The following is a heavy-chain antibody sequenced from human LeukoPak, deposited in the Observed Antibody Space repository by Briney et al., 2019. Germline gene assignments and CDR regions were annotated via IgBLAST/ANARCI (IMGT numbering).Heavy chain of an antibody. Sequence: PSETLSLTCSISGDSITTNYWSWIRQPPGKGLEWVANIKQDGSEKYYVDSVKGRFTISRDNAKNSLYLQMNSLRAEDTAVYYCARDRWLVPEYWGQGTLVTVSS. D-gene: IGHD6-19*01. J-gene: IGHJ4*02. V-gene: IGHV3-7*01. CDR2: IKQDGSEK. CDR3: ARDRWLVPEY. CDR1: GDSITTNY.